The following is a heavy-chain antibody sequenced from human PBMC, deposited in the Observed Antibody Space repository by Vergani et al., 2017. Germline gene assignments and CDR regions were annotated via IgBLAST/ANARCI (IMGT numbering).Heavy chain of an antibody. D-gene: IGHD2/OR15-2a*01. V-gene: IGHV4-61*02. CDR1: GASINNDFYY. Sequence: QVQLQESGPGLVKPSQTLSLTCTVSGASINNDFYYWHWIRQPAGKGLEWIGRIYVSGITDYNSSLQSRVSMSVDTSKKQFSLTLTSVTAADTAVYYCARDNKDLRPRAFVLCGQGAMVAVSS. J-gene: IGHJ3*01. CDR3: ARDNKDLRPRAFVL. CDR2: IYVSGIT.